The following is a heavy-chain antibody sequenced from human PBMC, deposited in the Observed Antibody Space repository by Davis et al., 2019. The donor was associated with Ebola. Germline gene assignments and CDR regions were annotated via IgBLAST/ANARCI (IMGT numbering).Heavy chain of an antibody. Sequence: ASVTVSCKASRYTFPSYYMHWVRQPPGQGLEWMGIINPSGGSTSYAQKFQGRVTMTRDTSTSTVYMELSSLRSEETAVYNWARMSEWEGIYYYYGMDVWGKGTTVTVSS. CDR2: INPSGGST. V-gene: IGHV1-46*01. CDR3: ARMSEWEGIYYYYGMDV. D-gene: IGHD1-26*01. J-gene: IGHJ6*04. CDR1: RYTFPSYY.